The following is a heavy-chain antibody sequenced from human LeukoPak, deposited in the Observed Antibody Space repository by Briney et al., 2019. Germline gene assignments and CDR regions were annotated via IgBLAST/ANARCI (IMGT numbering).Heavy chain of an antibody. Sequence: GGSLRLSCAASGFTFSSYSMNWVRQAPGKGLEWVSSISSSSSYIYYADSVKGRFTISRDNAKNSLYLQMNSLRAEDTAVYYCARGDFTMIVVVPRFDIWGQGTMVTVSS. CDR2: ISSSSSYI. J-gene: IGHJ3*02. CDR3: ARGDFTMIVVVPRFDI. CDR1: GFTFSSYS. V-gene: IGHV3-21*01. D-gene: IGHD3-22*01.